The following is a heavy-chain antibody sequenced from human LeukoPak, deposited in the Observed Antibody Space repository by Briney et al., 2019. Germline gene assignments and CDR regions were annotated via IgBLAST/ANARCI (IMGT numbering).Heavy chain of an antibody. CDR3: ARALRYCSSTSCYRLDY. D-gene: IGHD2-2*02. J-gene: IGHJ4*02. CDR2: INSDGSST. CDR1: GFTFSSYW. Sequence: GGSLRLSCAASGFTFSSYWMHWVRHAPGKGLVRVSRINSDGSSTSYADSVKGRFTISRDNAKNTLYLQMNSLRAEDTAVYYCARALRYCSSTSCYRLDYWGQGTLVTVSS. V-gene: IGHV3-74*01.